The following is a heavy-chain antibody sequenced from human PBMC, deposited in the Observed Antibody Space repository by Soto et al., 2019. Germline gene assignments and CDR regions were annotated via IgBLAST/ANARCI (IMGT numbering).Heavy chain of an antibody. V-gene: IGHV3-23*01. J-gene: IGHJ6*02. CDR3: AKDSSLRSPPYYYYGMDV. CDR2: ISNSGGST. CDR1: RFTFSNYA. Sequence: GGSLRLSCAASRFTFSNYAMSWVRQAPGRGLEWVSVISNSGGSTFYADSVKGRFTISRDNSKNTLYLHMNSLRAEDTAVYYCAKDSSLRSPPYYYYGMDVWGQGTTVTVSS.